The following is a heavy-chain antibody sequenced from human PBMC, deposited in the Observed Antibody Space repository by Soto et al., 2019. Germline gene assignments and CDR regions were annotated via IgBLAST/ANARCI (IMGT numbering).Heavy chain of an antibody. Sequence: GGSLRFSCAASGFTFSSYGMHWVRQAPGKGLEWVAVIWYDGSNKYYADSVKGRFTISRDNSKNTLYLQMNSLRAEDTAVYYCARDVRDFYGDYFDYWGQGTLVTVSS. V-gene: IGHV3-33*01. CDR3: ARDVRDFYGDYFDY. CDR1: GFTFSSYG. J-gene: IGHJ4*02. CDR2: IWYDGSNK. D-gene: IGHD4-17*01.